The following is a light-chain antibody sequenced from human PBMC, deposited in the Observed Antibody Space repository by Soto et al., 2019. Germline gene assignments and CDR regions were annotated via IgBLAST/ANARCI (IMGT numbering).Light chain of an antibody. CDR1: QSLNRD. CDR2: GAS. J-gene: IGKJ1*01. V-gene: IGKV3-15*01. Sequence: IVITQSPATLSMSPGERAALCCRASQSLNRDLAWYQQKPGQSPRLLIFGASIRATGIPARFSGSGSGTEFTLTIGSLQSEDCALYYCQQYNNWPGTFGQGTKVDIK. CDR3: QQYNNWPGT.